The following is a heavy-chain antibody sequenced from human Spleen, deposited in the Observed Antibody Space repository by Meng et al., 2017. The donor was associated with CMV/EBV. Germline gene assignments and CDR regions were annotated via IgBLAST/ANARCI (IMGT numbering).Heavy chain of an antibody. J-gene: IGHJ5*02. D-gene: IGHD3-10*01. CDR3: ARGRITMVRGVKGWFDP. Sequence: QVQLLQSGAEVKKPGASLKVSCKASGYTFTSYDINWVRQATGQGLEWMGWMNPNSGNTGYAQKFQGRVTMTRNTSISTAYMELSSLRSEDTAVYYCARGRITMVRGVKGWFDPWGQGTLVTVSS. V-gene: IGHV1-8*01. CDR1: GYTFTSYD. CDR2: MNPNSGNT.